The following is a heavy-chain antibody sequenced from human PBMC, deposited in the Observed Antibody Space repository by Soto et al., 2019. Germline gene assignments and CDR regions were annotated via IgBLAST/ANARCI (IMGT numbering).Heavy chain of an antibody. Sequence: LRLSCAASGFTFSNYGMHWVRQAPGKGLEWVAVIRNDGSNEYYADSVKGRFTISRDNPKHTLYLQMNSLRAEDTAVYYCAKGPAGGDTHRSADYWGQGALVTVSS. CDR2: IRNDGSNE. J-gene: IGHJ4*02. D-gene: IGHD3-16*01. CDR3: AKGPAGGDTHRSADY. V-gene: IGHV3-30*18. CDR1: GFTFSNYG.